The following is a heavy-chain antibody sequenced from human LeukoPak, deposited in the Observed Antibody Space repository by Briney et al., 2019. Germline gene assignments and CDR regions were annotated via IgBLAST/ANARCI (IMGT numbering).Heavy chain of an antibody. CDR2: INHSGST. D-gene: IGHD1-26*01. V-gene: IGHV4-34*01. Sequence: SETLSLTCAVYGGSFSGYYWSWIRQPPGKGLEWIGEINHSGSTNYNPSLKSRVTISVDTSKNQFSLKLSSVTAADTAWYYCARRGGFTRNSGSYFFDYWGQGTLVPVSS. J-gene: IGHJ4*02. CDR3: ARRGGFTRNSGSYFFDY. CDR1: GGSFSGYY.